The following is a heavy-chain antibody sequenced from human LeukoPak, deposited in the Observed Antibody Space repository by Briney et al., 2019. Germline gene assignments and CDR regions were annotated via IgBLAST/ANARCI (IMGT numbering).Heavy chain of an antibody. CDR2: ICGSGGVT. J-gene: IGHJ4*02. CDR3: AKDPDCTSGVCYTFFDY. CDR1: RFTFSSYA. V-gene: IGHV3-23*01. D-gene: IGHD2-8*01. Sequence: PGGSLRLSCAASRFTFSSYAMSWVREAPGERLEWVLAICGSGGVTYYANTVKGRFTISRDNSNNTLYLQMNSLRAEDTAVYYCAKDPDCTSGVCYTFFDYWGQGTLVTVSS.